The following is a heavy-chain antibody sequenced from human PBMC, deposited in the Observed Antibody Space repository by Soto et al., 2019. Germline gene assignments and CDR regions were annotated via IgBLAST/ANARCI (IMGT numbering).Heavy chain of an antibody. J-gene: IGHJ4*02. D-gene: IGHD3-22*01. Sequence: QLQLQESGPGLLKPSETLSLTCTVSGGSITSSRYYWGWIRQPPGKGLEWIGNIFHTGSTYYNLYLKSRVTISIDTSKNQFSLKLSSVTATDTAVYYCARRGYSSGYHDYWGQGTLVTVSS. CDR3: ARRGYSSGYHDY. V-gene: IGHV4-39*01. CDR2: IFHTGST. CDR1: GGSITSSRYY.